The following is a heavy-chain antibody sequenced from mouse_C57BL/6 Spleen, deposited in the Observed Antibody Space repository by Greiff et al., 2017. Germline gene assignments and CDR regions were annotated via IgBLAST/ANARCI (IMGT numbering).Heavy chain of an antibody. CDR1: GYTFTSYW. D-gene: IGHD2-5*01. CDR3: ARAYYSNYEGGPYAMDY. CDR2: IDPADSYT. V-gene: IGHV1-50*01. Sequence: VQLQQPGAELVKPGASVKLSCKASGYTFTSYWMQWVKQRPGQGLEWIGEIDPADSYTNYNQKFKGKATLTVDTSSSTAYMQLSSLTSEDSAVYYCARAYYSNYEGGPYAMDYWGQGTSVTVSS. J-gene: IGHJ4*01.